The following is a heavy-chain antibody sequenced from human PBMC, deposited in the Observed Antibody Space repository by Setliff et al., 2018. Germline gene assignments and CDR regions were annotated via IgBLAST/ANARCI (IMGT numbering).Heavy chain of an antibody. CDR1: GLTFRNFG. D-gene: IGHD6-19*01. V-gene: IGHV3-48*01. CDR3: ARARSNGWEEPDY. J-gene: IGHJ4*02. CDR2: ISGASSTM. Sequence: GGSLRLSCIVSGLTFRNFGMTWVRQAPGKGLEWLSKISGASSTMYYADSVKGRFTISRDNAQNSLYLQMNNLTAEDTAVYFCARARSNGWEEPDYWGQGTLVTVSS.